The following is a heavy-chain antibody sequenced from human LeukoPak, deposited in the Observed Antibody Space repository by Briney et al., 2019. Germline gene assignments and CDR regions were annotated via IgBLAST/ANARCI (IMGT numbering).Heavy chain of an antibody. CDR1: GFTFSSYA. D-gene: IGHD2-15*01. CDR2: MSFDGSYK. CDR3: AKSSDFVLGSPDY. Sequence: GGSLRLSCAASGFTFSSYAMPWVRQAPGKGLEWVAVMSFDGSYKYYADSVKGRFTISRDNSKSTLYLQMDSLRAEDTAVYYCAKSSDFVLGSPDYWGQGTLVTVSS. V-gene: IGHV3-30*18. J-gene: IGHJ4*02.